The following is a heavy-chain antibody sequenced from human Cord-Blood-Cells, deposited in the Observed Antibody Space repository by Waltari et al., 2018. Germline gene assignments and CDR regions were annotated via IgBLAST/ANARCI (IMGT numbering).Heavy chain of an antibody. CDR1: GYTFTSYD. J-gene: IGHJ4*02. CDR2: MNPNSGNT. V-gene: IGHV1-8*03. CDR3: ARHWNFEY. D-gene: IGHD1-1*01. Sequence: QVQLVQSGAEVKKPGASVKISCNAPGYTFTSYDINWVRPATGQWLEWAGGMNPNSGNTGYAQQFQGRATNTRNTSISTAYMELRSLRAEDTAVYYCARHWNFEYGGQGTLVTVSS.